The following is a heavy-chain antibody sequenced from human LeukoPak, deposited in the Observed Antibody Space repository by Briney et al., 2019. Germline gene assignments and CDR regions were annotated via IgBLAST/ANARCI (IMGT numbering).Heavy chain of an antibody. D-gene: IGHD1-1*01. Sequence: PSETLSLTCTVSGGSISSYYWSWIRQPPGKGLEWIGYICYSGSTNYNPSLKSRVTISVDTSKNQFSLKLSSVTAADAAVYYCARTNWDDVGTPFDYWGQGTLVTVSS. J-gene: IGHJ4*02. CDR3: ARTNWDDVGTPFDY. CDR2: ICYSGST. CDR1: GGSISSYY. V-gene: IGHV4-59*01.